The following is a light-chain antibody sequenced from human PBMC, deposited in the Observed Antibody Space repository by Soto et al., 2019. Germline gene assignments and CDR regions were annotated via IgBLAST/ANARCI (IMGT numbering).Light chain of an antibody. Sequence: DIQMTQSPSTLSASVGDRVTITCRASQSISNWLAWYQQKPGKAPKLLIYKASSLESGVPSMFSGSGSGTESTLTISSLQPDDFASYYCQQYNSSFGQGTKVDIK. V-gene: IGKV1-5*03. J-gene: IGKJ1*01. CDR3: QQYNSS. CDR2: KAS. CDR1: QSISNW.